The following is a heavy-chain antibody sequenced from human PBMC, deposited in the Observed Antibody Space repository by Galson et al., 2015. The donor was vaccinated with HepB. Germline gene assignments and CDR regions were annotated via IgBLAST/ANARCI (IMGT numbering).Heavy chain of an antibody. CDR2: ISFDGNNE. CDR3: ARVPDQNGIGYFDF. CDR1: GFSFSSYA. V-gene: IGHV3-30*03. D-gene: IGHD2-2*03. Sequence: SLRLSCAASGFSFSSYAMHWVRQAPGRGLAWVAMISFDGNNEQYAASVKGRLTISRDNFKNTLYLYMTSLSVDDTAVFYCARVPDQNGIGYFDFWGQGTVVSVST. J-gene: IGHJ4*02.